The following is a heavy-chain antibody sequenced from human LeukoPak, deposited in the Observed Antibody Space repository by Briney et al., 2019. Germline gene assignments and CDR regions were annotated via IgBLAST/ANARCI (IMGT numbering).Heavy chain of an antibody. D-gene: IGHD6-19*01. J-gene: IGHJ1*01. CDR3: ARGDGRGRSDGAT. V-gene: IGHV3-7*01. CDR2: INRDGTDI. Sequence: GGSLRLSCAAYGFNFNSYMGWVRQAPEDGLGGVSIINRDGTDIYYVDSVKGRFTIYRDNAKSALFLEMNSLRVEDTGVYYCARGDGRGRSDGATWGPGTLVTVSS. CDR1: GFNFNSY.